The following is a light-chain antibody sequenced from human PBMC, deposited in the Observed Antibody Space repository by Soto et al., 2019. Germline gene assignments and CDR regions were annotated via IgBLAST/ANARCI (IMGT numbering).Light chain of an antibody. V-gene: IGKV1-5*03. CDR1: PSISSW. J-gene: IGKJ1*01. CDR2: KAS. CDR3: QQYSYFAT. Sequence: DIQMTQSPSTLSASVGDRVTITCRARPSISSWLTWYQQKAGPAPHLLIYKASIVDSGVPSRFSGSGSGTEFTLTISSLQPDDSATYYCQQYSYFATFGQGTRVEVK.